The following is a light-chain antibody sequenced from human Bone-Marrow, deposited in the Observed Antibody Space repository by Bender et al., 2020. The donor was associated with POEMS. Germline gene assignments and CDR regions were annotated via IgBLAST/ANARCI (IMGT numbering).Light chain of an antibody. CDR2: DVI. Sequence: QSVLTQPPSLSGAPGQRVSISCAGTSSDVGGYNYVSWYQQHPGKAPKLMIYDVIYRPSGVSNRFSGSKSGYTASLTISGLQPEDEADYYCSSYTNIRTWVFGGGTKLTVL. V-gene: IGLV2-14*01. J-gene: IGLJ3*02. CDR1: SSDVGGYNY. CDR3: SSYTNIRTWV.